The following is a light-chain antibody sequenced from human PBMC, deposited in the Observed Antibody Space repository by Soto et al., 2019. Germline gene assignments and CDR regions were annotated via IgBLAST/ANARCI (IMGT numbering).Light chain of an antibody. CDR1: QSVSSS. V-gene: IGKV3-11*01. CDR2: AAS. Sequence: EIVLTQSPATLSLSPGERATLSCRASQSVSSSLAWFQQKPGQALRLLIYAASNRATGIPARFSGSGSGTDFTLTISSLEPEDFAVYYCQQRSNWPITFGQGTRLDIK. CDR3: QQRSNWPIT. J-gene: IGKJ5*01.